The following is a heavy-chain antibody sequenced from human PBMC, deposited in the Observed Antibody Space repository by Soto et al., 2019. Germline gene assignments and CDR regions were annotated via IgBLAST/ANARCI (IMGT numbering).Heavy chain of an antibody. CDR1: GYTFTSYG. Sequence: GASVKVSCKASGYTFTSYGISWVRQAPGQGLEWMGWISAYNGNTNYAQKLQGRVTMTTDTSTSTAYMELRSLRSDDTAVYYCARDQRVGGPRAPGVYWGQGTLVTVSS. V-gene: IGHV1-18*01. CDR3: ARDQRVGGPRAPGVY. CDR2: ISAYNGNT. J-gene: IGHJ4*02. D-gene: IGHD1-26*01.